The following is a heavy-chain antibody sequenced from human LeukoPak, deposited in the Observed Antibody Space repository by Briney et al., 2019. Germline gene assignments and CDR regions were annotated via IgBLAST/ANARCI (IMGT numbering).Heavy chain of an antibody. CDR2: ISGSGGST. CDR1: GFTFSSYA. Sequence: GGSLRLSCAASGFTFSSYAMSWVRQAPGKGLEWVSAISGSGGSTYYADSVKGRFTISRDNSKNTLYLQMNSLRAEDTAVYYCATTRGYSYGLSGWFDPWGQGTLVTVSS. J-gene: IGHJ5*02. V-gene: IGHV3-23*01. D-gene: IGHD5-18*01. CDR3: ATTRGYSYGLSGWFDP.